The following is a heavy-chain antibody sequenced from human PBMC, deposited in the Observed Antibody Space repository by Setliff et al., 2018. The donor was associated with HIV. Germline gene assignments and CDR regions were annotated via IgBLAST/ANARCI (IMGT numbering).Heavy chain of an antibody. V-gene: IGHV1-69*10. CDR1: GGTFDKYA. CDR2: IIPHLGLT. J-gene: IGHJ1*01. CDR3: AGEYGAGFEH. D-gene: IGHD4-17*01. Sequence: GASVKVSCKASGGTFDKYAINWVRQAPGQGLEWMGGIIPHLGLTNYAHNFLGRVTVTADTSTNTAFMDLSSLRFDDTAVYYCAGEYGAGFEHWGRGTLVTVSS.